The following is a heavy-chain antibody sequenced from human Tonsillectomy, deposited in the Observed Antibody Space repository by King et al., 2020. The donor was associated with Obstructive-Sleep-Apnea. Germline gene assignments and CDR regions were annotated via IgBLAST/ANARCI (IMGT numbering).Heavy chain of an antibody. J-gene: IGHJ4*02. D-gene: IGHD5-24*01. Sequence: VQLVESGAEVKKSGASVKVSCKASGSTFISNDISCVRQATGQGLELMGWMNPNSGNTGSAQKFQGRVTMTRNTSISTAYMELSSLRSEDTAVYYCVGGPRRDGPARYWGQGTLVTVSS. CDR1: GSTFISND. CDR2: MNPNSGNT. V-gene: IGHV1-8*01. CDR3: VGGPRRDGPARY.